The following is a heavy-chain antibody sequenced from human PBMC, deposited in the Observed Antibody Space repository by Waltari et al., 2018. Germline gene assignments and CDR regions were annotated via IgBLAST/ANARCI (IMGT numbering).Heavy chain of an antibody. CDR1: GGTFSSYA. D-gene: IGHD6-19*01. J-gene: IGHJ4*02. CDR3: ARTYSSGWYGVEY. CDR2: IIPIFGTA. Sequence: QVQLVQSGAEVKKPGSSVQVSCKASGGTFSSYAISWVRPAQGQGLEWMGGIIPIFGTANYEQKFQGRVTITADESTSTAYMELSSLRSEDTAVYYCARTYSSGWYGVEYWGQGTLVTVSS. V-gene: IGHV1-69*01.